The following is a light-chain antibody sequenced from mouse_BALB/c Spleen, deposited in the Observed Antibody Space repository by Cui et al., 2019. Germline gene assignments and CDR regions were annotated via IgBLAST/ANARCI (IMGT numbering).Light chain of an antibody. V-gene: IGKV4-59*01. J-gene: IGKJ5*01. CDR1: SSVSY. Sequence: IVLTQSPAIMPASPGEKVTMTCSASSSVSYMHWYQQKSGTSPKRWIYDTSKLTSGVPARFSGSGSGTSYSLTISSMEAEDAATYYCQQWSSNPPTFGAGTKLELK. CDR2: DTS. CDR3: QQWSSNPPT.